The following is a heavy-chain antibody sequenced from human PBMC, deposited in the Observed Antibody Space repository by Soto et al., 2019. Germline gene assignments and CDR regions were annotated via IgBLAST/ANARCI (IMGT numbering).Heavy chain of an antibody. V-gene: IGHV4-34*01. J-gene: IGHJ3*02. Sequence: QVQLQQWGAGLLKPSETLSLTCAVYGGSVNSGNYYWSWIRQPPGQGLEWIGEMSHSGGTHFNPSHKSRVTRSVNTSKNQFSLKMSSVTAADTALYYCARVERGTATTVVDAFDIWGPGTLVTVSS. D-gene: IGHD1-1*01. CDR3: ARVERGTATTVVDAFDI. CDR2: MSHSGGT. CDR1: GGSVNSGNYY.